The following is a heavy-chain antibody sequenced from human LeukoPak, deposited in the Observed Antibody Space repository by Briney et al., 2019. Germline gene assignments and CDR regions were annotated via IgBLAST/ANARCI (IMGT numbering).Heavy chain of an antibody. CDR3: ARGDGSYSA. Sequence: SETLSLTCGVSGYSISSGYYWGWIRQPPGKGLEWIGSGFHSGSASSYPSLKIRVTISVDTAKNQFSLKLSSVTAAATAVYYCARGDGSYSAWGQGTLVTVSS. CDR2: GFHSGSA. V-gene: IGHV4-38-2*01. D-gene: IGHD2-15*01. J-gene: IGHJ5*02. CDR1: GYSISSGYY.